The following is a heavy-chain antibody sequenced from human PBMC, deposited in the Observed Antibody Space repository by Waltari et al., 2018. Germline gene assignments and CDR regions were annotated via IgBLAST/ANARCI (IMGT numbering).Heavy chain of an antibody. V-gene: IGHV3-7*01. CDR1: GFTFGSYW. Sequence: EVQLVESGGGLVQPGGSLRLSCAASGFTFGSYWMSWVRQAPGKGLEWVANIKQDGSEKYYVDSVKGRFTISRDNAKNSLYLQMNSLRAEDTAVYYCARVRLGYCSGGSCSGWFDPWGQGTLVTVSS. J-gene: IGHJ5*02. D-gene: IGHD2-15*01. CDR2: IKQDGSEK. CDR3: ARVRLGYCSGGSCSGWFDP.